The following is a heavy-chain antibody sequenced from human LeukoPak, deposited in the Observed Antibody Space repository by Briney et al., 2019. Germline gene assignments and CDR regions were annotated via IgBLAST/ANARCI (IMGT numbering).Heavy chain of an antibody. V-gene: IGHV4-59*01. CDR2: VYYSGST. CDR1: GGSISSDY. D-gene: IGHD6-13*01. J-gene: IGHJ5*02. CDR3: ARGSSTWYSNNWFAP. Sequence: SETLSLTCTVSGGSISSDYWNWIRQPPGKGLGWIGYVYYSGSTNYNPSLKSRVTISVDTSKNQFSLNLSSVTAADTAVYYCARGSSTWYSNNWFAPWGQGTLVTVSS.